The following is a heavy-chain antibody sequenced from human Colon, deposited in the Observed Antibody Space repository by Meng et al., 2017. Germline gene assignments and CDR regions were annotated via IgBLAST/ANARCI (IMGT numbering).Heavy chain of an antibody. CDR2: FNPNTGGT. D-gene: IGHD3-22*01. CDR3: ARVPFYYDRSGFYLDS. Sequence: QVQLVQAGAEVKNPGASVKVYCKASGYSFIGYHLHWVRQAPGQGLEWVGRFNPNTGGTNYAQKFQGRVTLTSDTSMSIAYMEMSSLISDDTAVYYCARVPFYYDRSGFYLDSWGQGTLVTVSS. CDR1: GYSFIGYH. V-gene: IGHV1-2*06. J-gene: IGHJ4*02.